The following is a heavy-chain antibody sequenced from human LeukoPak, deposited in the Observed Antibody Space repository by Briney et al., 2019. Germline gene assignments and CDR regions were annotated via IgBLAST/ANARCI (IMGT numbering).Heavy chain of an antibody. D-gene: IGHD3-22*01. CDR3: ARLKFYDSTGYSPGYYMDV. J-gene: IGHJ6*03. V-gene: IGHV4-4*07. CDR1: GGAIISYY. Sequence: PSETLSLTCRVSGGAIISYYWSWIRQPAGKGPEWIGLIFPTGNTDYNPSLKTRVTMSTDLSKKQFSLRLRSVTAADTAVYYCARLKFYDSTGYSPGYYMDVWGKGTAVTVSS. CDR2: IFPTGNT.